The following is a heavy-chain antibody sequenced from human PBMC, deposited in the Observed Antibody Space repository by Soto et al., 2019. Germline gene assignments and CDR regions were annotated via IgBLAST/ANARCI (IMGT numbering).Heavy chain of an antibody. CDR1: GFTFSSYS. J-gene: IGHJ6*02. Sequence: PGGSLRLSCAASGFTFSSYSMNWVRQSPGKGLEWVSSISSSSYIYYADSVKGRFTISRDNAKNSLYLQMNSLRDEDTAVYYCARVPHYDFWSGRFNYYYYGMDVWGQGTTVTVSS. V-gene: IGHV3-21*01. CDR3: ARVPHYDFWSGRFNYYYYGMDV. CDR2: ISSSSYI. D-gene: IGHD3-3*01.